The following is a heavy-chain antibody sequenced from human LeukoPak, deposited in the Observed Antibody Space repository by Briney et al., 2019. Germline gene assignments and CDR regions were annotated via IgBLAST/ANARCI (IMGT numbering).Heavy chain of an antibody. CDR3: ARGGSWFAP. D-gene: IGHD3-10*01. CDR1: GFAFNTFW. CDR2: IKPDGSEK. Sequence: PGGSLRLSCVASGFAFNTFWMSWVRQAPGKGPEWVANIKPDGSEKSYVDSVKGRFTISRDNAKNSLYLQMNSLRAEDTALHYCARGGSWFAPWGQGTLVTVSS. V-gene: IGHV3-7*01. J-gene: IGHJ5*02.